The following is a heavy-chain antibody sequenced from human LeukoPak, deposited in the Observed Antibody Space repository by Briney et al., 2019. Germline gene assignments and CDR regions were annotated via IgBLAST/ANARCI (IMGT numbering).Heavy chain of an antibody. D-gene: IGHD1-26*01. V-gene: IGHV3-30*04. J-gene: IGHJ4*02. Sequence: GRTLRLSCVASGFAFTSYPMHWVRQAPGKGLEWLALISYDGSNKDYADSVKGRFTISRDNSKNTLYVQMNSLRAEDTAVYYCAKDRGWELKLFDYWGQGTLVTVSS. CDR2: ISYDGSNK. CDR1: GFAFTSYP. CDR3: AKDRGWELKLFDY.